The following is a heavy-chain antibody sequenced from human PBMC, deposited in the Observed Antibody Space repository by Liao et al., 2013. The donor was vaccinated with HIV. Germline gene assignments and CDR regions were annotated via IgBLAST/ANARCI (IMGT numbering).Heavy chain of an antibody. CDR2: IFPSGSA. CDR3: ASRGDSYFGY. V-gene: IGHV4-61*02. D-gene: IGHD2-21*02. Sequence: QVQLQASGPGVVKPSQTLVLTCTVSGGSITSGSNYWSWVRQPAGKGLEWIGRIFPSGSANYNPSLKSRVTISVDTSKNQFSLKLSSVTAADTAVYYCASRGDSYFGYWGQGTLVTVSS. J-gene: IGHJ4*02. CDR1: GGSITSGSNY.